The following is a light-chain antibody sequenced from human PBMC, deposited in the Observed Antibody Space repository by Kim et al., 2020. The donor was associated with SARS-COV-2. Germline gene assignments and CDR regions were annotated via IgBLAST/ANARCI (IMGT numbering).Light chain of an antibody. CDR3: QAWDSSTVV. CDR1: KLGDKY. V-gene: IGLV3-1*01. CDR2: QDS. J-gene: IGLJ2*01. Sequence: SYELTQPPSVSVSPGQTASITCSGDKLGDKYACWYQQKPGQSPVLVIYQDSKRPSGFPERFSGSNSGNTATLTISGTQAMDEADYYCQAWDSSTVVFGG.